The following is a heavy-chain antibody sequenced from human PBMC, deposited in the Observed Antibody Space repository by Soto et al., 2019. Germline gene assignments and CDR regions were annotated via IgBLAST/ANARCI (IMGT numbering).Heavy chain of an antibody. CDR1: GFTFSSYS. D-gene: IGHD3-9*01. Sequence: GGSLRLSCAASGFTFSSYSMNWVRQAPGKGLEWVSSISSSSSYIYYADSVKGRFTISRDNAKNSLYLQMNSLRAEDTAVYYCARGVVPVRYFDWLLCLFDYWGQGTLVTVSS. V-gene: IGHV3-21*01. CDR2: ISSSSSYI. CDR3: ARGVVPVRYFDWLLCLFDY. J-gene: IGHJ4*02.